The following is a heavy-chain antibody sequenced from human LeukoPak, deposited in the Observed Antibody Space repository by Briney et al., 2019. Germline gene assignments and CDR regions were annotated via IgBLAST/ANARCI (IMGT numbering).Heavy chain of an antibody. Sequence: GGSLRLSCAASGFTVSNNYMTWVRQAPGKGLEWVSLIYSGGSTYYADSVKGRFTISRDNSKNTLYLQMNSLRAVDTAVYYCAAYSSCDYWGQGTLVTVSS. CDR1: GFTVSNNY. CDR3: AAYSSCDY. J-gene: IGHJ4*02. D-gene: IGHD6-6*01. CDR2: IYSGGST. V-gene: IGHV3-53*01.